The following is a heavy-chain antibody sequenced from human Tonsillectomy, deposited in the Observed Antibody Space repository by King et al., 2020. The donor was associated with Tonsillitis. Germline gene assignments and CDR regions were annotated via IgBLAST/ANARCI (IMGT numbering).Heavy chain of an antibody. J-gene: IGHJ5*02. D-gene: IGHD4-17*01. CDR2: VHTSGTT. CDR3: ARMFYGDYPYIWFDP. Sequence: VQLQESGPGLVKPSETLSLTCTVSGVSISNFYWSWIRQPAGKGLEWIGRVHTSGTTNYNPSLKSRVTMSVDTSKNQFSLEVSSVTAADTAVYFCARMFYGDYPYIWFDPWGQGTLVTVSS. CDR1: GVSISNFY. V-gene: IGHV4-4*07.